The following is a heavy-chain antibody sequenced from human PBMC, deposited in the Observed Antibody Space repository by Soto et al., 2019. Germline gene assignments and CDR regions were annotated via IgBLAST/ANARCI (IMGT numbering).Heavy chain of an antibody. CDR1: GFTFGDFD. CDR3: ARDLEGYYADV. D-gene: IGHD3-22*01. J-gene: IGHJ4*02. Sequence: QVHLVESGGGLVKPGGSLRLSCVASGFTFGDFDMSWMRQAPGKGLEWISHINSRSTYTNYADSVKGRFTVSRDNAKNSLSLQMNSLRVEDTAVYYCARDLEGYYADVWGPGTLVIVTP. CDR2: INSRSTYT. V-gene: IGHV3-11*06.